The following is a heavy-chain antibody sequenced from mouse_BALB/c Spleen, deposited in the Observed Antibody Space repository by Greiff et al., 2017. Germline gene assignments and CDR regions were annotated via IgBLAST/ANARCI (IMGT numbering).Heavy chain of an antibody. Sequence: EVHLVESGGDLVKPGGSLKLSCAASGFTFSSYGMSWVRQTPDKRLEWVATISSGGSYTYYPDSVKGRFTISRDNAKNTLYLQMSSLKTEDTAMYYCDRTREIHYYGELYYAMDYWGQGTSVTVSS. V-gene: IGHV5-6*01. CDR3: DRTREIHYYGELYYAMDY. CDR1: GFTFSSYG. J-gene: IGHJ4*01. CDR2: ISSGGSYT. D-gene: IGHD1-2*01.